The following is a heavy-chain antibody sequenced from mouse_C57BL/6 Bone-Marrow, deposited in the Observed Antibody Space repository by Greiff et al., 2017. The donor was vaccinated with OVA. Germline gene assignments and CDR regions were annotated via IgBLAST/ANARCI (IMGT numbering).Heavy chain of an antibody. D-gene: IGHD2-2*01. Sequence: QVQLQQPGAELVKPGASVKLSCKASGYTFTSYWMHWVKQRPGQGLEWIGMIHPNSGSTNYNEKFKSKATLTVDTSSSTAYMELNSLTSEDSAVYYCARGYGFYAMDYWGQGTSVTVSS. J-gene: IGHJ4*01. CDR3: ARGYGFYAMDY. CDR2: IHPNSGST. V-gene: IGHV1-64*01. CDR1: GYTFTSYW.